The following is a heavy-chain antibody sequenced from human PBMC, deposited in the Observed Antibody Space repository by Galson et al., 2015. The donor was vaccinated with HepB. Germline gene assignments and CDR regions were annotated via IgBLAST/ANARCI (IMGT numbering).Heavy chain of an antibody. CDR1: GYTFISYG. J-gene: IGHJ5*02. CDR3: ARLFYYYDSTGYTWFDP. V-gene: IGHV1-18*01. Sequence: SVKVSCKASGYTFISYGISWVRQAPGQGLEWMGWISTYNGNTNYAQKFQGRVTMTTDTSTSTVYMELRSLRSDDSAMYFCARLFYYYDSTGYTWFDPWGQGTLVTVSS. CDR2: ISTYNGNT. D-gene: IGHD3-22*01.